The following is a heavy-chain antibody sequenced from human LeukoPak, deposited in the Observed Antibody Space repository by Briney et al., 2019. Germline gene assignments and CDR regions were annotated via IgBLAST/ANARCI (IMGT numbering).Heavy chain of an antibody. D-gene: IGHD2-2*01. CDR2: MNPNSGNT. J-gene: IGHJ5*02. Sequence: ASVKVSCKASGYTFTSYAINWVRQATGQGLEWMGWMNPNSGNTGYAQKFQGRVTMTTDTSTSTAYRELRSLRSDDTALYYCARTRQRGYNWFDPWGQGPLVSVPS. CDR3: ARTRQRGYNWFDP. V-gene: IGHV1-8*01. CDR1: GYTFTSYA.